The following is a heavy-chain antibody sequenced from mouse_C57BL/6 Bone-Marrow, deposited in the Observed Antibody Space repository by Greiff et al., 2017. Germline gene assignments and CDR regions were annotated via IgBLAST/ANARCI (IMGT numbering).Heavy chain of an antibody. D-gene: IGHD3-1*01. J-gene: IGHJ4*01. CDR1: GYTFTSYW. CDR3: ARTGWGVGAMDY. V-gene: IGHV1-72*01. CDR2: IDPNSGGT. Sequence: VQLQQPGAELVKPGASVKLSCKASGYTFTSYWMHWVKQRPGRGLEWIGRIDPNSGGTKYNEKFKSTATLTVDKPSSPAFMQLSSLTDEDASVYSSARTGWGVGAMDYWGQGTSVTVSS.